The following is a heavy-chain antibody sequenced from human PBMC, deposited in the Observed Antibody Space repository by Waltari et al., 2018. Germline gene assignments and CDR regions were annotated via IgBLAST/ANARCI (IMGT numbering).Heavy chain of an antibody. D-gene: IGHD1-26*01. J-gene: IGHJ5*02. CDR2: IYPGDSDT. Sequence: EVQLVQSGAEVKKPGESLKISCKGSEYSFTSYWIGWVRQRPGKGLEWIGSIYPGDSDTRYSPSFQGQVTISADKSISTAYLQWSSLEASDTAMYYCARREWELLGDWFDHWGQGTLVTVSS. CDR1: EYSFTSYW. V-gene: IGHV5-51*03. CDR3: ARREWELLGDWFDH.